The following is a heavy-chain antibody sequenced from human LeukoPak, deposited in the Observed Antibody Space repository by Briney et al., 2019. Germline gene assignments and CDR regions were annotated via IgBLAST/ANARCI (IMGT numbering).Heavy chain of an antibody. CDR2: INAGNGNT. D-gene: IGHD5-18*01. V-gene: IGHV1-3*01. J-gene: IGHJ4*02. Sequence: ASVKVSCKASGYTFTSYAMHWVRQAPGQRREWMGLINAGNGNTKYSQEFQGGVTITRDTSASTDYMELSSLRSEDTAVYYCARVKGRRDTAMVPFDYWGQGTLVTVSS. CDR1: GYTFTSYA. CDR3: ARVKGRRDTAMVPFDY.